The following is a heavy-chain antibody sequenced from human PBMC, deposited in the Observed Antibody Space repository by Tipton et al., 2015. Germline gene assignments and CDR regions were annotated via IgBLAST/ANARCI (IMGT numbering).Heavy chain of an antibody. CDR2: IYSSISI. Sequence: GSLRLSCAASGFTVNNNYMGWVRQAPGKGLEWVSLIYSSISIYYADSVKGRFTISRDNSKNTLFLQINSLRAEDTAVYYCARSSVAGDIQEGPNDYWGRGTLVTVSS. V-gene: IGHV3-53*01. D-gene: IGHD2-15*01. CDR1: GFTVNNNY. CDR3: ARSSVAGDIQEGPNDY. J-gene: IGHJ4*02.